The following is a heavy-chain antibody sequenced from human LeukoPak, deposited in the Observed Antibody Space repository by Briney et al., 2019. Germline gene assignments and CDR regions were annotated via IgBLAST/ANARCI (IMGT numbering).Heavy chain of an antibody. Sequence: GGSLRLSCAASGFTFSDYALSWVRQAPGKGLEWVANIKQDGSEKYYVDSVKGRFTISRDNAKNSLYLQMNSLRAEDTAVYYCARVTNWGQGTLVTVSS. D-gene: IGHD2-2*01. CDR2: IKQDGSEK. CDR1: GFTFSDYA. V-gene: IGHV3-7*05. J-gene: IGHJ4*02. CDR3: ARVTN.